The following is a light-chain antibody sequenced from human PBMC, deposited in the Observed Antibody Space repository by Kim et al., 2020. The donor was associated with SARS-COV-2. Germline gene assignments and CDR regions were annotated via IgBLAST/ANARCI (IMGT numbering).Light chain of an antibody. CDR2: GKN. V-gene: IGLV3-19*01. J-gene: IGLJ2*01. Sequence: GQTVRITRQGDSLSSYDATWYQQKPGQAPIVVIYGKNNRPSGIPDRFSCSSSGNTASLTITGTQAGDEADYYCNSRDSNDNVVFGGGTQLTVL. CDR1: SLSSYD. CDR3: NSRDSNDNVV.